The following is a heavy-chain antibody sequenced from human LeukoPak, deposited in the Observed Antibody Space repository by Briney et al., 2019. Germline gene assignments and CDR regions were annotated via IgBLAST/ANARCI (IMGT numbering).Heavy chain of an antibody. CDR3: AKEERLRGTAWFPP. J-gene: IGHJ5*02. V-gene: IGHV4-31*11. CDR2: IDKHGYS. D-gene: IGHD4-17*01. Sequence: TLSLTCAVSGASISSGDYYWNWIRQHPGKGLEWIGYIDKHGYSDNNPSLQSRVTRSIDTSKNEFSMKLTSVTVSDRAVYYCAKEERLRGTAWFPPWARGPVLPVPS. CDR1: GASISSGDYY.